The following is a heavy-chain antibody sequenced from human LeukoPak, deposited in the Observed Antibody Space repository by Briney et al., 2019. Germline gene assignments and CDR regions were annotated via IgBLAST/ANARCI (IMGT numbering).Heavy chain of an antibody. D-gene: IGHD5-24*01. CDR2: INQSGTI. J-gene: IGHJ4*02. CDR3: AADPHRDGTLNS. Sequence: SETLSLNCAVYGGSFNAYYWSWIRQPPGKGLEWMGEINQSGTINYNPSLESRLTMSVDTSRNRLSLNLYSVTAADTAVYYCAADPHRDGTLNSWGEGKLLTVSS. CDR1: GGSFNAYY. V-gene: IGHV4-34*10.